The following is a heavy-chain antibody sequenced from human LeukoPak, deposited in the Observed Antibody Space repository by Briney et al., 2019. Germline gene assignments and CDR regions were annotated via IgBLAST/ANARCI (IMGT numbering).Heavy chain of an antibody. CDR1: GGSFDTYT. V-gene: IGHV1-69*13. CDR3: ARDNSVGDNAWWFDP. J-gene: IGHJ5*02. Sequence: GASVKVSCKASGGSFDTYTINWVRQAPGQGLEWMGEIIPMFGTANYAQKFQGRVTITADESTSTAYMELSSLRSEDTAVYYCARDNSVGDNAWWFDPWGQGTLVTVSS. D-gene: IGHD1-26*01. CDR2: IIPMFGTA.